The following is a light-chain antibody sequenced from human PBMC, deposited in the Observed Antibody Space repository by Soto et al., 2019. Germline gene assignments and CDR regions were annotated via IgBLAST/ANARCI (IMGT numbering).Light chain of an antibody. CDR2: GAS. V-gene: IGKV3D-15*01. CDR1: QSVSSSY. Sequence: EIVMTQSPATLSVSPGERSTLSCRASQSVSSSYLAWYQQKPGQAPRLLIYGASSRATGIPARFSGSGSGTEFTLTISSLQSEDSGVYYCQQYNKWPAEITFGQGTRLEI. CDR3: QQYNKWPAEIT. J-gene: IGKJ5*01.